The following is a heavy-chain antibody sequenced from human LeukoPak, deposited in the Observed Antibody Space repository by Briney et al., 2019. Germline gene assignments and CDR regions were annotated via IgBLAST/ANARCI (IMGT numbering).Heavy chain of an antibody. CDR1: GFTFSSNW. J-gene: IGHJ3*02. D-gene: IGHD3-22*01. Sequence: GGSLRLSCAASGFTFSSNWMTWVRQAPGKGLEWVANIKQDGSEKHYVDSVKGRFTISRDNAKNSLYLQMNSLRAGDTAVYYCARDPYGSGGYGAFDIWGQGTVVTVSS. CDR2: IKQDGSEK. V-gene: IGHV3-7*01. CDR3: ARDPYGSGGYGAFDI.